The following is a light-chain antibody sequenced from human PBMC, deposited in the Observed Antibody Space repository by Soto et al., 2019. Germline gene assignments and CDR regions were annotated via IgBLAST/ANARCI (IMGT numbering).Light chain of an antibody. Sequence: DLFLTPSPYSLSVSMGERATINCKSIHSVLYSSNNKNYLAWYQQKPGQPPKLLIYWASTRESGVPDRLSGSGSGTDFTLTISSLQAKDVAVYYCQQYYSTPLTFGGRTKVDIK. V-gene: IGKV4-1*01. J-gene: IGKJ4*01. CDR2: WAS. CDR1: HSVLYSSNNKNY. CDR3: QQYYSTPLT.